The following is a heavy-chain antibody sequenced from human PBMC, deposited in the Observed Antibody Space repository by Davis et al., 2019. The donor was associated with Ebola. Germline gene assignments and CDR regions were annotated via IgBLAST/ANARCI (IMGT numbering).Heavy chain of an antibody. CDR3: ARQTTVTTDFDY. J-gene: IGHJ4*02. CDR1: GYTFTTYW. Sequence: GESLKISCKGSGYTFTTYWIGWVRQVPGKGLEWMGIIYPGDSDTRYSPSFQGQVSISADKSISTVYLQWSSLKASDTAMYYCARQTTVTTDFDYWGQGTLVTVSS. D-gene: IGHD4-17*01. V-gene: IGHV5-51*01. CDR2: IYPGDSDT.